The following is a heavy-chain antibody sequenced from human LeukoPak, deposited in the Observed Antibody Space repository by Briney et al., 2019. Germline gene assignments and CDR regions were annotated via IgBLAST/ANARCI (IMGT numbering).Heavy chain of an antibody. CDR3: ARAGYSYGTGYYFDY. CDR2: IYYTGAT. Sequence: PSETLSLTCTVSGGSISSYYWSWIRLPPGKGPEWIGYIYYTGATYYSPSLKSRVTISLDTSKNQFSLKLSSVTAADAAVYYCARAGYSYGTGYYFDYWGQGALVTVSS. V-gene: IGHV4-59*01. D-gene: IGHD5-18*01. J-gene: IGHJ4*02. CDR1: GGSISSYY.